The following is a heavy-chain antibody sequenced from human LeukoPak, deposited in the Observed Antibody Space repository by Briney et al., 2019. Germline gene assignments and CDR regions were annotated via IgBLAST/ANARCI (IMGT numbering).Heavy chain of an antibody. Sequence: ASVKVSCKASGGTFSSYAISWVRQAPGQGLEWMGGIIPIFGTANYAQKFQGRVTITTDESTSTAYMALSSLRSEDTAVYYCASGSSWYEANFDYWGQGTLVTVSS. V-gene: IGHV1-69*05. CDR2: IIPIFGTA. J-gene: IGHJ4*02. CDR3: ASGSSWYEANFDY. CDR1: GGTFSSYA. D-gene: IGHD6-13*01.